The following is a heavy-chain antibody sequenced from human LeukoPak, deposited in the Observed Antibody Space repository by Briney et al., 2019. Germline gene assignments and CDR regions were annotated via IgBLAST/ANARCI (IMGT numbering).Heavy chain of an antibody. Sequence: SQTLSLTCTVSGGSISSGDDYWSWIRQPAGEGLEWIGRIHSSGSTNSNPSLKSRVTISLDTSKNQFSLKLSSVTAADTAVYYCAREKRRYSGSYERFDYWGRGTLVTVSS. D-gene: IGHD1-26*01. J-gene: IGHJ4*02. V-gene: IGHV4-61*02. CDR3: AREKRRYSGSYERFDY. CDR2: IHSSGST. CDR1: GGSISSGDDY.